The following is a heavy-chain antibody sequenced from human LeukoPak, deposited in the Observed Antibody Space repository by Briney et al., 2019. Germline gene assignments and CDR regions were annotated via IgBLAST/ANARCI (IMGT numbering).Heavy chain of an antibody. V-gene: IGHV4-34*01. J-gene: IGHJ4*02. CDR1: GGSFSGYY. CDR3: ARGHFWAKGKQPKRLDY. Sequence: PSETLSLTCAVYGGSFSGYYWSWIRQPPGKGLEWIGEINHSGSTNYNPSLKSRVTISVDTSKNQFSLKLSSVTAADTAVYYCARGHFWAKGKQPKRLDYWGQGTLVTVSS. D-gene: IGHD3-3*02. CDR2: INHSGST.